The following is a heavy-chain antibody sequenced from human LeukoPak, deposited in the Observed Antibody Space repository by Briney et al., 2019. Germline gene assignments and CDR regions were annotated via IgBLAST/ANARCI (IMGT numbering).Heavy chain of an antibody. D-gene: IGHD3-10*01. Sequence: PGGSLRLSCAASGFTFSGSAMHWVRQASGKGLEWVGRIRSKANGYATAYAASVKGRFTISRDDSKNTAYLQMNSPKTEDTAVYYCTRREAGVYYFDYWGQGTLVTVSS. CDR3: TRREAGVYYFDY. J-gene: IGHJ4*02. CDR1: GFTFSGSA. V-gene: IGHV3-73*01. CDR2: IRSKANGYAT.